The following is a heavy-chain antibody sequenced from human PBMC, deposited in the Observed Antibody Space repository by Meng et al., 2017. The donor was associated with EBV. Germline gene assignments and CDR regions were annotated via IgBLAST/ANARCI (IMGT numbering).Heavy chain of an antibody. D-gene: IGHD3-10*01. Sequence: QLQLQESGPGLVQPSEPLSRTCTVSAVSISSSRYHWGWIRQPPGKRLEWIGSIHYSGSTYYNPSLKSRVTISVDTSKNQFSLKLSSVTAADTAVYYCARVFPVHRGGSGSYRLFDPGGQGTLVTVSS. J-gene: IGHJ5*02. V-gene: IGHV4-39*07. CDR2: IHYSGST. CDR1: AVSISSSRYH. CDR3: ARVFPVHRGGSGSYRLFDP.